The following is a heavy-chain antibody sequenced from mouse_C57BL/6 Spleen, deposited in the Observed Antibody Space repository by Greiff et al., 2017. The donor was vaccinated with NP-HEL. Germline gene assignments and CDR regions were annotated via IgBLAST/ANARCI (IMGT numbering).Heavy chain of an antibody. Sequence: EVQLQESGGGLVKPGGSLKLSCAASGFTFSDYGMHWVRQAPEKGLEWVAYISSGSSTIYYADTVKGRFTISRDNAKNTLFLQMTSLRSEDTAMDYCARPGYYGDYFDYWGQGTTLTVSS. CDR2: ISSGSSTI. V-gene: IGHV5-17*01. D-gene: IGHD1-1*01. CDR1: GFTFSDYG. J-gene: IGHJ2*01. CDR3: ARPGYYGDYFDY.